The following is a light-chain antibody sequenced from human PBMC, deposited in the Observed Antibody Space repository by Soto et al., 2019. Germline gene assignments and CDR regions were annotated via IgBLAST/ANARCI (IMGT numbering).Light chain of an antibody. CDR3: CSYAGSSTFYV. CDR1: SSDVGTYNL. J-gene: IGLJ1*01. CDR2: EVS. Sequence: QSVVTQPASVSGSPGQSITISCTGTSSDVGTYNLVSWYQQHPGKAPNLMIYEVSKRPSGVSNRFSGSKSGNTASLTISGLQAEDEADYYCCSYAGSSTFYVFGTGTKVTVL. V-gene: IGLV2-23*02.